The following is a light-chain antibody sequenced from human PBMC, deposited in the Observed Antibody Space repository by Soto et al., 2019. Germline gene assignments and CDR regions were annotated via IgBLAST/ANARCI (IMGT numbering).Light chain of an antibody. Sequence: EIVMTQSPATLSVSPGERATLFCRASQSVISNLAWYQQKPGQAPKLLIYGASSRASGIPDRFRGSGSGTDFTLTISRLEPEDFAVYYCQQYANSHGTFGQGTKVDIK. CDR1: QSVISN. V-gene: IGKV3-20*01. CDR3: QQYANSHGT. J-gene: IGKJ1*01. CDR2: GAS.